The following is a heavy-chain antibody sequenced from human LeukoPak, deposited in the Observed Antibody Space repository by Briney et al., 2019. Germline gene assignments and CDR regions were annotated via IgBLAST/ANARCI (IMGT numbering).Heavy chain of an antibody. J-gene: IGHJ4*02. CDR3: ARVVRVAAAGALDY. CDR1: GFTFSSYG. Sequence: GGSLRLSCAASGFTFSSYGMSWVRQAPGKGLEWVSAISGSGGSTYYADSVKGRFTISRDNSKNTLYLQMNSLRAEDTAVYYCARVVRVAAAGALDYWGQGTLVTVSS. V-gene: IGHV3-23*01. D-gene: IGHD6-13*01. CDR2: ISGSGGST.